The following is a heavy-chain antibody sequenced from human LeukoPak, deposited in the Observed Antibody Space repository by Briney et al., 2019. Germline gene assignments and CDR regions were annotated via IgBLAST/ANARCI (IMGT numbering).Heavy chain of an antibody. Sequence: VASVKVSCKASGYTFTGYYMHWVRQAPGQGLEWMGWINPNSGGTNYAQKFQGRVTMTRDTSISTAYMELSSLKSEDTAVYYCASQVMVRGGTSGYFDYWGQGTLVTVSS. CDR3: ASQVMVRGGTSGYFDY. D-gene: IGHD3-10*01. J-gene: IGHJ4*03. CDR1: GYTFTGYY. V-gene: IGHV1-2*02. CDR2: INPNSGGT.